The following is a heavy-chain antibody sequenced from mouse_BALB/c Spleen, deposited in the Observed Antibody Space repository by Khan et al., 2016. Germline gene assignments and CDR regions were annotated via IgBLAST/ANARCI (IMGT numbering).Heavy chain of an antibody. D-gene: IGHD1-2*01. CDR2: ISYSGST. Sequence: EVQLQESGPGLVKPSQSLSLTCTVTGYSITSDYAWNWIRQFPGNKLEWMGYISYSGSTSYNPSLKSRISITRDTSKNQFFLQLNSVTTEDTATYYGARSTTATRLFAYWGQGTLVTVSA. CDR1: GYSITSDYA. V-gene: IGHV3-2*02. CDR3: ARSTTATRLFAY. J-gene: IGHJ3*01.